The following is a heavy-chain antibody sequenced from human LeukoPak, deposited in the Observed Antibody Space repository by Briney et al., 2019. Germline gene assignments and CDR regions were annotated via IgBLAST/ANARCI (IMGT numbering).Heavy chain of an antibody. CDR3: VRGTGY. CDR1: GFTFSTYV. J-gene: IGHJ4*02. CDR2: ISSNGDNT. Sequence: GGSLRLSCSVSGFTFSTYVMHCVRQAPGKGLEYVSAISSNGDNTYYADSVKGRFTISRDNSKNTLYLQMSSLRPDDTAVYFCVRGTGYWGQGTLVTVSS. V-gene: IGHV3-64D*06.